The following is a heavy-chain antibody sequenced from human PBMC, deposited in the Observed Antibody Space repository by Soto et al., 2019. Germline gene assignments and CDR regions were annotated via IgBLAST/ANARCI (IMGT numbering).Heavy chain of an antibody. D-gene: IGHD5-12*01. V-gene: IGHV4-31*03. Sequence: QVQLQESGPGLVKPSQTLSLTCTVSGGSISSGGYYWSWIRQHPGKGLEWIGYIYYSGSTYYNPSLKGRVTISVDTSKNQFSLKLSSVTAADTAVYYCARRRDGYKNWFDPWGQGTLVTVSS. CDR2: IYYSGST. J-gene: IGHJ5*02. CDR3: ARRRDGYKNWFDP. CDR1: GGSISSGGYY.